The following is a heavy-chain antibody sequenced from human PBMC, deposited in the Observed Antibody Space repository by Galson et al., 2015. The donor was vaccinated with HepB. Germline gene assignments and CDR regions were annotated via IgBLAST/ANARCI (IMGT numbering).Heavy chain of an antibody. CDR2: IYYSGST. J-gene: IGHJ4*02. CDR1: GGSVSSGSYY. V-gene: IGHV4-61*01. Sequence: ETLSLTCTVSGGSVSSGSYYWSWIRQPPGKGLEWIGYIYYSGSTNYNPSLKSRVTISVDTSKNQFSLKLSSVTAADTAVYYCARGGIVVVPAAMMGFDYWGQGTLVTVSS. CDR3: ARGGIVVVPAAMMGFDY. D-gene: IGHD2-2*01.